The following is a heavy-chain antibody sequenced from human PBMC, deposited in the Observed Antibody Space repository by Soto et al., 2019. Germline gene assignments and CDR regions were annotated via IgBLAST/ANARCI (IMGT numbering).Heavy chain of an antibody. D-gene: IGHD4-17*01. V-gene: IGHV1-69*02. CDR3: ARMGFTTVYYFDY. CDR2: IIPILGIA. J-gene: IGHJ4*02. Sequence: ASVKVSCKASGGTFSSYIISWVRQAPGQGLEWMGRIIPILGIANYAQKFQGRVTITADKSTSTAYMELSSLRSEDTAVYYCARMGFTTVYYFDYWGQGTLVTVSS. CDR1: GGTFSSYI.